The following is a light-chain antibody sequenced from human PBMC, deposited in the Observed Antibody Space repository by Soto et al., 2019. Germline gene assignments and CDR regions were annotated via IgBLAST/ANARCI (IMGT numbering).Light chain of an antibody. CDR1: SSDVGRYNL. J-gene: IGLJ3*02. V-gene: IGLV2-23*02. CDR2: EVS. Sequence: QSVLTQPASVSGSPGQSITISCTGTSSDVGRYNLVSWYQQYAGKAPKLMIYEVSQRPSGVSNRFSGSKSVNTASLTISGLQAEDEADYYCCSYAGGSRVFGGGTKLTVL. CDR3: CSYAGGSRV.